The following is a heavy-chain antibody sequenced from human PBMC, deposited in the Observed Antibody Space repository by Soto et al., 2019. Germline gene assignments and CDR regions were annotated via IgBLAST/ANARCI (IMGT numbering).Heavy chain of an antibody. J-gene: IGHJ6*02. D-gene: IGHD3-9*01. V-gene: IGHV3-74*01. CDR1: GFTFSSYW. Sequence: GGSLRLSCAASGFTFSSYWMHWVRQAPGKGLVWVSRINSDGSSTSYADSVKGRFTISRDNAKNTLYLQMNSLRAEDTAVYYCARDRYDILTGYYYGMDVWGQGTTVTVSS. CDR2: INSDGSST. CDR3: ARDRYDILTGYYYGMDV.